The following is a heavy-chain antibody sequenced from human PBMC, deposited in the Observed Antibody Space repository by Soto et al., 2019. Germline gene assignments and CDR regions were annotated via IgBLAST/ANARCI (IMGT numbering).Heavy chain of an antibody. CDR2: INHSGST. CDR3: ARGPHETVAAGSGSCGIDY. Sequence: QVQLQQWGAGLLKPSETLSLTCAVYGGSFSGYYWSWIRQPPGKGLEWIGEINHSGSTNYNPSLKSRVTISVDTSQNQFSLKLSSVTAADTAVYYCARGPHETVAAGSGSCGIDYWGQGTLVTVSS. D-gene: IGHD2-15*01. CDR1: GGSFSGYY. J-gene: IGHJ4*02. V-gene: IGHV4-34*01.